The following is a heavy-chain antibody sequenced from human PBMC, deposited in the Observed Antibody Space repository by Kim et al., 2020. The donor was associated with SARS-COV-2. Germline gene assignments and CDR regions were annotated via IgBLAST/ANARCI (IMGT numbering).Heavy chain of an antibody. J-gene: IGHJ4*02. Sequence: SQTLSLTCTVSGGSVSSGSYYWRWIRQPPGQGLEWIGYIYYSGSTNYNPSLKSRVTISVDTSKNQFSLKLSSVTAADTAVYYWARGVSGSYGDYFDYWGQGTLVTVSS. CDR2: IYYSGST. D-gene: IGHD1-26*01. V-gene: IGHV4-61*01. CDR1: GGSVSSGSYY. CDR3: ARGVSGSYGDYFDY.